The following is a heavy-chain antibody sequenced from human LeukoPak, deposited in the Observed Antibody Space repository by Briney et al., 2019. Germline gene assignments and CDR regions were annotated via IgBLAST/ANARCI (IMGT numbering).Heavy chain of an antibody. CDR1: GFPFSDYY. J-gene: IGHJ4*02. Sequence: PGGSLRLSCAASGFPFSDYYMSWIRQAPGRGLEWVSYISSSGDTIYYADSVKGRFTISRDNAKNSVHLQMNSLRAEDTAVYYCAREERLRWTAYWGQGTLVTVSS. D-gene: IGHD4-23*01. CDR2: ISSSGDTI. V-gene: IGHV3-11*01. CDR3: AREERLRWTAY.